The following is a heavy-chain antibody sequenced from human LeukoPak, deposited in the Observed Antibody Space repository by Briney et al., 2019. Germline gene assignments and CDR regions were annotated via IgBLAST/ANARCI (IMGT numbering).Heavy chain of an antibody. V-gene: IGHV3-23*01. CDR1: GFTFTNYA. CDR3: AKAYHYGAGSLFDY. D-gene: IGHD3-10*01. Sequence: GGSLRLSCAASGFTFTNYAMSCVRQAPGKGLEWVSAISARGDNTYYADSVKGRFSISRDNSQNTQYLQMNSLRAEDTAIYYCAKAYHYGAGSLFDYWGQGILVTVSS. CDR2: ISARGDNT. J-gene: IGHJ4*02.